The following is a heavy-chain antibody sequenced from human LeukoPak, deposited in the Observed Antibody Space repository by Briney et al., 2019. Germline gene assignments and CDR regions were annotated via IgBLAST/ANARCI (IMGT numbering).Heavy chain of an antibody. CDR1: GFTFSSDW. Sequence: GGSLRLSCAASGFTFSSDWMSWVRQAPGKGLEWVANIKQDGSEKYYVDSVKGRFTISRDNAKNSLYLQMNSLRAEDTAVYYCASIYLTRALPVYWGQGTLVTVSS. D-gene: IGHD7-27*01. V-gene: IGHV3-7*03. CDR3: ASIYLTRALPVY. J-gene: IGHJ4*02. CDR2: IKQDGSEK.